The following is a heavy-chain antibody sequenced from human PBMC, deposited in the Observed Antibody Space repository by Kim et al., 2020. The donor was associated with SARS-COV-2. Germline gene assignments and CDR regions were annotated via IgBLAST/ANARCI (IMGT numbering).Heavy chain of an antibody. D-gene: IGHD2-21*01. V-gene: IGHV3-23*01. J-gene: IGHJ6*02. Sequence: GGSLRLSCAASGFTSSNYAMSWVRQAPGKGLEWVSVISGNGGNTYYADSVKGRFTISRDNSKNTLYLQMNSLRGEDTAVYYCAKVDCGGASCKWGFHYYYFGLDVWGQGTTVTVSS. CDR1: GFTSSNYA. CDR3: AKVDCGGASCKWGFHYYYFGLDV. CDR2: ISGNGGNT.